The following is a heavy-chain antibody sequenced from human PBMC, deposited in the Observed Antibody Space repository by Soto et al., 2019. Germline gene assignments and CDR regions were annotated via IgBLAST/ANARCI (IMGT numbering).Heavy chain of an antibody. V-gene: IGHV3-66*01. CDR2: SYSGGST. J-gene: IGHJ4*01. D-gene: IGHD3-3*01. Sequence: GGSLRLSCAASGFTVSSNYMSWVRQAPGKGLEWVSVSYSGGSTYYADSVKGRFTISRDNSKNTLYLHMNSLRAEDTAVYYCAREGSGSTIPRTFCYLGYLGQGAQGTVSP. CDR3: AREGSGSTIPRTFCYLGY. CDR1: GFTVSSNY.